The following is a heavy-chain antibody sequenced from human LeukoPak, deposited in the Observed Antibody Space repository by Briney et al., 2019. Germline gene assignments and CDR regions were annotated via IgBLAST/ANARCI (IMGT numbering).Heavy chain of an antibody. D-gene: IGHD2-15*01. Sequence: GGSLRLSCAASGFTFSSYWMSWVRQAPEKGLEWVANVKQDGSEKYYVDSVKGRFTISRDNAKNSLYLQMNSLRAEDTAVYYCARIYPSGTEFDYWGQGTLVTVSS. CDR2: VKQDGSEK. V-gene: IGHV3-7*01. CDR3: ARIYPSGTEFDY. CDR1: GFTFSSYW. J-gene: IGHJ4*02.